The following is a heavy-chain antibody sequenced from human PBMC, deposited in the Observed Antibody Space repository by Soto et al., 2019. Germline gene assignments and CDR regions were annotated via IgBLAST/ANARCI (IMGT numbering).Heavy chain of an antibody. CDR2: INPSGGST. D-gene: IGHD3-22*01. Sequence: ASVKVSCKTSGYTFTSYTMHWVRQAPGQGLEWMGIINPSGGSTSYAQKFQGRVTITRDMSTSTAYMELSSLRSEDTAVYYCGRSDYYDSSGSRGYWGQGTLVTVSS. CDR3: GRSDYYDSSGSRGY. J-gene: IGHJ4*02. V-gene: IGHV1-46*01. CDR1: GYTFTSYT.